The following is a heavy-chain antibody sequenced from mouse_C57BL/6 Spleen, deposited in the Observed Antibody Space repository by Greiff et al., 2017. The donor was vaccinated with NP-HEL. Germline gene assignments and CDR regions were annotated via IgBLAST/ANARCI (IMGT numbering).Heavy chain of an antibody. CDR3: ARSADDYAWFAY. CDR2: IYPGSGNT. V-gene: IGHV1-76*01. J-gene: IGHJ3*01. CDR1: GYTFTDYY. Sequence: QVQLQQSGAELVRPGASVKLSCKASGYTFTDYYINWVKQRPGQGLEWIARIYPGSGNTYYNEKFKGKATLTAEKSSSTAYMQLSSLTSEDSAVYFCARSADDYAWFAYWGQGTLVTVSA. D-gene: IGHD2-4*01.